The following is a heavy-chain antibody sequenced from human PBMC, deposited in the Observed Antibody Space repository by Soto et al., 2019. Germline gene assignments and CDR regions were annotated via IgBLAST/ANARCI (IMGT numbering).Heavy chain of an antibody. V-gene: IGHV1-8*02. J-gene: IGHJ4*02. Sequence: ASVKVSCKASGYTFTTYDINSVRQAAGQGLVWMGWMNANSGNTGYAQKFQDRVTMTRDTSISTAYMELSDLRSEDTAVYSCARGQYFSDSSGYDDYWGQGTQVTVSS. CDR3: ARGQYFSDSSGYDDY. D-gene: IGHD3-22*01. CDR2: MNANSGNT. CDR1: GYTFTTYD.